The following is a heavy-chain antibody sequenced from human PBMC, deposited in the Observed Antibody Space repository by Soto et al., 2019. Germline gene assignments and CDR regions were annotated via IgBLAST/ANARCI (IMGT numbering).Heavy chain of an antibody. CDR1: GGSISSYY. J-gene: IGHJ3*02. D-gene: IGHD3-22*01. V-gene: IGHV4-59*01. Sequence: SETLSLTCTVSGGSISSYYWSWIRQPPGKGLEWIGYIYYSGSTNYNPSLKSRVTISVDTSKNQFSLKLSSVTAADTAVYYCARDYYDSSGYLIHDAFEIWGQGTMVTVSS. CDR2: IYYSGST. CDR3: ARDYYDSSGYLIHDAFEI.